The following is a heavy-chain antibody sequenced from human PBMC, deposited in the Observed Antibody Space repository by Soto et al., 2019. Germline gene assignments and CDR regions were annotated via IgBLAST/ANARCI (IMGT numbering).Heavy chain of an antibody. CDR2: INPSGGST. CDR1: GYTFTSYY. J-gene: IGHJ3*02. Sequence: GASVKVSCKASGYTFTSYYMHWVRQAPGQGLEWMGIINPSGGSTSYAQKFQGRVTMTRDTSTSTVYMELSSLRSEDTAVYYCARDNGQRDYYDSSLDAFDIWGQGTMVTV. CDR3: ARDNGQRDYYDSSLDAFDI. V-gene: IGHV1-46*01. D-gene: IGHD3-22*01.